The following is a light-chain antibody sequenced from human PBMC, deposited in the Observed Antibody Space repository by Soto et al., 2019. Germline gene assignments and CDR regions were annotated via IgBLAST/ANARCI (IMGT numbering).Light chain of an antibody. V-gene: IGKV3-20*01. J-gene: IGKJ2*01. CDR3: YQHGRSHPRT. CDR2: GAS. CDR1: QSVSY. Sequence: EIVLTQSPGTLSLSPGERATLSCTASQSVSYVAWYQQKAVQGPRLLIYGASNRATGIPDRLSASGSATAFTTTTSRLQHQDAVVYYCYQHGRSHPRTFGQGTKLEIK.